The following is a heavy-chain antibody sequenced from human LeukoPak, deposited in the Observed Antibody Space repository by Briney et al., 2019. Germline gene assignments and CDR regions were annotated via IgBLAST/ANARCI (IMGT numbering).Heavy chain of an antibody. CDR1: GGSISSGGYS. D-gene: IGHD1-26*01. Sequence: SQTLSLTCAVSGGSISSGGYSWSWIRQPPGKGLEWIGYIYHSGSTYYNPSLKSRVTISVDRSKNQFSLKLSSVTAADTAVYYCASGDIVGATLDYWGQGTLVTVSS. J-gene: IGHJ4*02. CDR2: IYHSGST. CDR3: ASGDIVGATLDY. V-gene: IGHV4-30-2*01.